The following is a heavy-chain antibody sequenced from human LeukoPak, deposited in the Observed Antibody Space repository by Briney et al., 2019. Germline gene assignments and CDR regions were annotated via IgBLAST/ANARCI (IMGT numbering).Heavy chain of an antibody. J-gene: IGHJ5*02. D-gene: IGHD2-2*01. CDR1: GGSISSGDYY. Sequence: TLSLTCTVPGGSISSGDYYWSWIRQPPGKGLEWIGYIYYSGSTYYNPSLKSRVTISVDTSKNQFSLKLSSVTAADTAVYYCARGGEYCSSTSCTSKYFDPWGQGTLVTVSS. CDR2: IYYSGST. CDR3: ARGGEYCSSTSCTSKYFDP. V-gene: IGHV4-30-4*08.